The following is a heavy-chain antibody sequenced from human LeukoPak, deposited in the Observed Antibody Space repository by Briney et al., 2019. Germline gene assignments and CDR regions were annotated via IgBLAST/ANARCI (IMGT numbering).Heavy chain of an antibody. J-gene: IGHJ4*02. D-gene: IGHD6-19*01. V-gene: IGHV1-3*01. CDR1: GYTFTSYA. Sequence: ASVKVSCKASGYTFTSYAMHWLRQAPGQGLEWMGWINAGTGNTKYSQKFQGRVTITRDTSANTASMELSSLRSEDTAVYYCARDERNSSGCDYWGQGNLVTVSS. CDR3: ARDERNSSGCDY. CDR2: INAGTGNT.